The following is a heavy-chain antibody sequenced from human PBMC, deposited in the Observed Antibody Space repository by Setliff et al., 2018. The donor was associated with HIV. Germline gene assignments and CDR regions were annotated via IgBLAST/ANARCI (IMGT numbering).Heavy chain of an antibody. D-gene: IGHD1-26*01. CDR2: FYYSGST. Sequence: SETLSLTCTFSGGSISSSTYYWGWFRQPPGKGLEWIGSFYYSGSTYFSPSLKSRVTISVDMSKNQFSLKLSSVTAADTAVYYCGRRVGNWANNWFDPWGQGTLVTVSS. CDR3: GRRVGNWANNWFDP. CDR1: GGSISSSTYY. J-gene: IGHJ5*02. V-gene: IGHV4-39*01.